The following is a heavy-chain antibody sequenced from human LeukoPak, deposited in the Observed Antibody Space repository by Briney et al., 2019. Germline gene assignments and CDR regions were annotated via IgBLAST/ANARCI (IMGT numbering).Heavy chain of an antibody. CDR3: ARGGDYFNKPDRYDSSGYYRTFDY. CDR1: GGSISSYY. V-gene: IGHV4-4*07. Sequence: SETLSLTCTVSGGSISSYYWSWIRQPAGKGLEWIGRIYNSGSTNYNPSLKSRVTMSVDTSKNQFSLKLSSVTAADTAVYYCARGGDYFNKPDRYDSSGYYRTFDYWGQGTLVTVSS. D-gene: IGHD3-22*01. J-gene: IGHJ4*02. CDR2: IYNSGST.